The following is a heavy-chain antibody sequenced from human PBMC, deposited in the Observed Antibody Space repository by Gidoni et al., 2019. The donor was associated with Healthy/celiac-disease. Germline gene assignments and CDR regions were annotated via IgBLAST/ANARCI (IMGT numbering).Heavy chain of an antibody. D-gene: IGHD2-15*01. Sequence: EVQLVESGGVVVQPGGSLRLSCAASGFTFDDFTMHGVRQAPGKGLEWVSLISWDGGSTYYADSVKGRFTISRDNSKNSLYLQMNSLRTEDTALYYCAKAAIAVLYYGMDVWGQGTTVTVSS. CDR3: AKAAIAVLYYGMDV. V-gene: IGHV3-43*01. CDR2: ISWDGGST. CDR1: GFTFDDFT. J-gene: IGHJ6*02.